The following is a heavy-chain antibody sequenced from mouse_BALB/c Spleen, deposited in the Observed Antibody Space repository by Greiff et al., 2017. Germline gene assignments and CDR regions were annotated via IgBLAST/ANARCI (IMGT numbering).Heavy chain of an antibody. D-gene: IGHD2-4*01. CDR1: GYSITSGYY. J-gene: IGHJ3*01. CDR2: ISYDGSN. V-gene: IGHV3-6*02. Sequence: VQLQQSGPGLVKPSQSLSLTCSVTGYSITSGYYWNWIRQFPGNKLEWMGYISYDGSNNYNPSLKNRISITRDTSKNQFFLKLNSVTTEDTATYYCARPYYDYAWFAYWGQGTLVTVSA. CDR3: ARPYYDYAWFAY.